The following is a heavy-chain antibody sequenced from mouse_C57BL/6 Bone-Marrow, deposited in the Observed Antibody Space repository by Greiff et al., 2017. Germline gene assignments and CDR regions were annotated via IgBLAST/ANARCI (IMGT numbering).Heavy chain of an antibody. D-gene: IGHD6-1*01. CDR3: ARSGSYPLFDY. Sequence: QVQLKESGPELVKPGASVKLSCKASGYTFTSYDINWVKQRPGQGLEWIGWIYPRDGSTKYNAKFKGKATLTVDTSSSTAYMELHSLTSEDSAVYFCARSGSYPLFDYWGQGTTLTVSS. CDR1: GYTFTSYD. J-gene: IGHJ2*01. V-gene: IGHV1-85*01. CDR2: IYPRDGST.